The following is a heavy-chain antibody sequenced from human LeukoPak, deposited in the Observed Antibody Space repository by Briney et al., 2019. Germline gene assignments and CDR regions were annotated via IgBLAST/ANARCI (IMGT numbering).Heavy chain of an antibody. CDR2: ISYDGSNK. V-gene: IGHV3-30*04. J-gene: IGHJ4*02. CDR1: GFTFCSYA. Sequence: GRSLRLSCAASGFTFCSYAMHWVRQAPGKGLEWVAVISYDGSNKYYADSVKGRFTIYRDNSKNKLYLQINSSRAEDTAVYYCARDFPPYYDFWSGYYDYWGEGTLVTVSS. CDR3: ARDFPPYYDFWSGYYDY. D-gene: IGHD3-3*01.